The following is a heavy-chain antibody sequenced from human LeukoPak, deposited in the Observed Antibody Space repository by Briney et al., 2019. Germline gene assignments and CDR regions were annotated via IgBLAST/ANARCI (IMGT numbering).Heavy chain of an antibody. CDR3: TTTYYYDSSGYWFDY. D-gene: IGHD3-22*01. CDR2: IKSKTDGGTT. Sequence: GGSLRLSCAASGFTFSSYAMSWVRQAPGKGLEWVGRIKSKTDGGTTDYAAPVKGRFTISRDDSKNTLYLQMNSLKTEDTAVYYCTTTYYYDSSGYWFDYWGQGTLVTVSS. CDR1: GFTFSSYA. V-gene: IGHV3-15*01. J-gene: IGHJ4*02.